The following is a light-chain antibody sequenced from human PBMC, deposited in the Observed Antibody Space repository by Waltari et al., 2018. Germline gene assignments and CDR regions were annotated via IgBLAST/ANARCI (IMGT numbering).Light chain of an antibody. J-gene: IGLJ1*01. Sequence: QSALTQPPSASGSPGQSVTISCTGTSNDVGGYAYFSWYQQHPGKAPKLLIYEGSKRPSGVPDRFSGSKSGNTASLTVSGLQAEDEADYYCASYGRNKNCLFGTGTKVTVL. CDR3: ASYGRNKNCL. CDR1: SNDVGGYAY. CDR2: EGS. V-gene: IGLV2-8*01.